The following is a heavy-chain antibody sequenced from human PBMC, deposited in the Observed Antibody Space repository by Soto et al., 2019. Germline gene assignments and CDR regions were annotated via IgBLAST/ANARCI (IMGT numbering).Heavy chain of an antibody. J-gene: IGHJ4*02. CDR3: ARGDYGEPAEPFDY. V-gene: IGHV4-31*03. Sequence: QVQLQESGPGLVKPSQTLSLTCTVSGGSISSGGYYWSWIRQHPGKGLEWIGYIYYSGSTYYTPSLKSRVTISVDPSKNQFSLKLSSVTAADTAVYYCARGDYGEPAEPFDYWGQGTLVTVSS. D-gene: IGHD4-17*01. CDR2: IYYSGST. CDR1: GGSISSGGYY.